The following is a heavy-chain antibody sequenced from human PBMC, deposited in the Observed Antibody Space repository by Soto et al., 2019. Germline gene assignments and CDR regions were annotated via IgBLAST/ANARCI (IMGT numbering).Heavy chain of an antibody. CDR1: GFTFSSYS. D-gene: IGHD6-19*01. CDR3: ARDGLSVAGKTYYYYGMDV. CDR2: ISSSSSHI. Sequence: GESLRLSCAASGFTFSSYSMNWVRQAPGKGLEWVSSISSSSSHIYYADSVKGRLTISRDNAKNSLYLQMNSLRAEDTAVYYCARDGLSVAGKTYYYYGMDVWGQGTTVTVSS. V-gene: IGHV3-21*01. J-gene: IGHJ6*02.